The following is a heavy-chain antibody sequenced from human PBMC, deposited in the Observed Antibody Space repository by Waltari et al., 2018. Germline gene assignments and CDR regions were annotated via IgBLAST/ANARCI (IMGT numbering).Heavy chain of an antibody. D-gene: IGHD7-27*01. CDR3: ARDHNWGPDY. V-gene: IGHV1-2*02. J-gene: IGHJ4*02. Sequence: QVQLVQSGAELKNPGASVRVSCKTSGYTFTNFYFHLVRQAPGQGLEWMGWIHPGGGDTNYAQKFHGRVTLTRDTSIDTAYLELNGLTSDDTAIYYCARDHNWGPDYWGQGTLVTVSS. CDR1: GYTFTNFY. CDR2: IHPGGGDT.